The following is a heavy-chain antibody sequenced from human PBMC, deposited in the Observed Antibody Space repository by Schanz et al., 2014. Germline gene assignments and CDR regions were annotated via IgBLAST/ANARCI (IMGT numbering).Heavy chain of an antibody. D-gene: IGHD6-13*01. J-gene: IGHJ4*02. CDR2: INPSGGST. CDR1: GYTFTSYY. V-gene: IGHV1-46*03. CDR3: ARDGEAAADCDY. Sequence: QVQLVQSGAEVKKPGASVKVSCKASGYTFTSYYMHWVRQAPGQGLEWMGIINPSGGSTSYAQKFQGRVTMTRDTSTSTVYMEQSSLRSENTAVYYCARDGEAAADCDYWGQGTLVTVSS.